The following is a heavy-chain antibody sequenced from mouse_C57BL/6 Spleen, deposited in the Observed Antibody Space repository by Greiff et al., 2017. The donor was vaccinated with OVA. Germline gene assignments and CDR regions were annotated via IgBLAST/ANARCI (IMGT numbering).Heavy chain of an antibody. CDR1: GYTFTNYW. D-gene: IGHD1-1*01. V-gene: IGHV1-63*01. CDR3: ARGITTVPAGDYYAMDY. J-gene: IGHJ4*01. CDR2: IYPGGGYT. Sequence: VQLQQSGAELVRPGTSVKMSCKASGYTFTNYWIGWAKQRPGHGLEWIGDIYPGGGYTNYNEKFKGKATLTADKSSSTAYMQFSSLTSEDSAIYYCARGITTVPAGDYYAMDYWGQGTSVTVSS.